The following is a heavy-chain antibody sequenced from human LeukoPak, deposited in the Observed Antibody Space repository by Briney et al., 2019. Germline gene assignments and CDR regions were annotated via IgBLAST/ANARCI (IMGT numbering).Heavy chain of an antibody. CDR1: GGSISSYY. J-gene: IGHJ6*03. V-gene: IGHV4-4*09. CDR3: ARTKFEYSSPPDYYYYYMDV. D-gene: IGHD6-6*01. CDR2: IYTSGST. Sequence: SETLSLTCTVSGGSISSYYWSWIRQPPGKGLEWIGYIYTSGSTNYNPSLKSRVTISVDTSKNQFSLKLSSVTAADTAVYYCARTKFEYSSPPDYYYYYMDVWGKGTTVTVSS.